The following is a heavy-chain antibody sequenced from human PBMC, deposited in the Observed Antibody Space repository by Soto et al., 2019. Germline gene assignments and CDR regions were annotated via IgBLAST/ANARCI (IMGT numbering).Heavy chain of an antibody. CDR1: GGSFSGYY. D-gene: IGHD3-10*01. Sequence: HVQLQQWGAVLLKPSETLSRTCAVYGGSFSGYYWSWIRQPPGKGLEWIGEINHSGSTNYNPSLKSRVTISVDTSKNQFSLKLSSVTAADTAVYYCASGGSGKFDPWGQGTLVTVSS. CDR3: ASGGSGKFDP. V-gene: IGHV4-34*01. CDR2: INHSGST. J-gene: IGHJ5*02.